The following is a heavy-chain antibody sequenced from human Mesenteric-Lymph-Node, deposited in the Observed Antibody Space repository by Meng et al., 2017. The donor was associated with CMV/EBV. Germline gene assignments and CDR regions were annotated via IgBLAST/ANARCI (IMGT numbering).Heavy chain of an antibody. V-gene: IGHV3-7*01. J-gene: IGHJ4*02. CDR1: LSNYW. CDR2: IKDDGTEK. D-gene: IGHD3-10*01. CDR3: ARGGVLYGLDY. Sequence: LSNYWMSWVRQAPGKGLEWVANIKDDGTEKNYADSVRGRFIISRDNAKNALYLQMSSLRAEDTAVYYCARGGVLYGLDYWGQGTQVTVSS.